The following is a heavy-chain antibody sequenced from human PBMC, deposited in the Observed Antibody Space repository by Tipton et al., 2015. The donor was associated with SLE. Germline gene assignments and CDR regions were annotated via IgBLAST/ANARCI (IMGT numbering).Heavy chain of an antibody. D-gene: IGHD3-10*01. CDR3: AGDDYASGIT. V-gene: IGHV3-21*03. Sequence: SLRLSCAASGFTFSSYSMNWVRQAPGKGLEWVSSIASTGSYIYHAESLKGRFTISRDNAKNSLYLQMNSLRVEDTAVYFCAGDDYASGITWGQGTLVTVSS. CDR1: GFTFSSYS. J-gene: IGHJ5*02. CDR2: IASTGSYI.